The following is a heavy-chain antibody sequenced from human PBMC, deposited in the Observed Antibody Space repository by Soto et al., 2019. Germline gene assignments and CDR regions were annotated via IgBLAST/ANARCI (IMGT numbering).Heavy chain of an antibody. CDR1: GFTFSSYL. J-gene: IGHJ6*02. D-gene: IGHD3-10*01. CDR3: ASDLSGRADV. Sequence: GGSLRLSCAASGFTFSSYLMHWVRQAPGKGLVWVSRMNEDGGTTDYADSVKGRFTISRDNAKNTPYLQMNSLRVEDTAVYYCASDLSGRADVWGQGTTVTVSS. CDR2: MNEDGGTT. V-gene: IGHV3-74*01.